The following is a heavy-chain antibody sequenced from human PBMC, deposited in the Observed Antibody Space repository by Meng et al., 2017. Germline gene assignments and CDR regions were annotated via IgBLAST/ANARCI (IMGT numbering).Heavy chain of an antibody. J-gene: IGHJ4*02. CDR1: GYTLTELS. CDR2: FDPEDGET. Sequence: ASVKVSCKVSGYTLTELSMHWVRQAPGKGLEWMGGFDPEDGETIYAQKFQGRVTMTEDTSTDTAYMELSSLRSEDTAVYYCATGDLGADTAMVTDYWGQGTLVTVSS. V-gene: IGHV1-24*01. CDR3: ATGDLGADTAMVTDY. D-gene: IGHD5-18*01.